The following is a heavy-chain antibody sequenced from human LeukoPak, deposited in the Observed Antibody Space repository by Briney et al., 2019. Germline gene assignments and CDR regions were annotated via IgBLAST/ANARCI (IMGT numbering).Heavy chain of an antibody. CDR3: ARVLDSSGYYLTYYYYGMDV. CDR1: GGTFSSYA. V-gene: IGHV3-30*04. D-gene: IGHD3-22*01. Sequence: SCKASGGTFSSYAISWVRQAPGKGLEWVAVISFDGSDKYYADSVKGRFTISRDNSKNTLYVQMNSLRVEGTAVYYCARVLDSSGYYLTYYYYGMDVWGQGTTVTVSS. J-gene: IGHJ6*02. CDR2: ISFDGSDK.